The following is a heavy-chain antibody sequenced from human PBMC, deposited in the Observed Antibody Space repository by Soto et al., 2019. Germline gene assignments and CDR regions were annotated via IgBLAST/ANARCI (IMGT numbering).Heavy chain of an antibody. V-gene: IGHV3-66*01. D-gene: IGHD2-8*01. J-gene: IGHJ6*02. CDR1: GFTVSNNY. CDR3: TNPQVYYGMDV. CDR2: IYSGGST. Sequence: GGSLRLSCAASGFTVSNNYMSWVRQAPGKGLEWVSVIYSGGSTYATSVQGRFTIFRDDLKNTAYLQMNSLKTEDTAVYYCTNPQVYYGMDVWGQGTTVTVSS.